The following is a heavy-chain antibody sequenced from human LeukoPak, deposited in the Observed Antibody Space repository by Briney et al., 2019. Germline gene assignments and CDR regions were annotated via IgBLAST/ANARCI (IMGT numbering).Heavy chain of an antibody. Sequence: GGSLRLSCAASGFTFSSYSMNWVRQAPGKGLEWVSYISSSSSTIYYADSVKGRFTISRDNAKNPLYLQMNSLRAEDTAVYYCARGSYYDFWSGYYYFDYWGQGTLVTVSS. V-gene: IGHV3-48*01. D-gene: IGHD3-3*01. CDR3: ARGSYYDFWSGYYYFDY. CDR1: GFTFSSYS. CDR2: ISSSSSTI. J-gene: IGHJ4*02.